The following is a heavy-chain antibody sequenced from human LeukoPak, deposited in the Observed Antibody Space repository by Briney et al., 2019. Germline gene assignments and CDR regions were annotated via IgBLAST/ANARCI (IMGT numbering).Heavy chain of an antibody. J-gene: IGHJ4*02. CDR1: GGSISTYY. Sequence: PSETLSLTCTVSGGSISTYYGTWIRQPPGKGLEWIGYIQYRGNADYNPSLKSRVTISLDTSNNQCSLRLTSVTAADTAMYYCARVGSLTTLDWGQGTLVTVSS. CDR3: ARVGSLTTLD. V-gene: IGHV4-59*01. D-gene: IGHD4-17*01. CDR2: IQYRGNA.